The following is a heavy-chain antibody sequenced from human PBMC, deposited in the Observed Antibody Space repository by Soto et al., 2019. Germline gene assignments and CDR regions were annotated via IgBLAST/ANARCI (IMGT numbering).Heavy chain of an antibody. V-gene: IGHV1-18*01. Sequence: GASVKVSCKASGYTFSSYGINWVRQAPGQGLEWLGWISPYDGNTKYAQILQGRVSMTTDTSTKTAYMEVRSLRSDDTAMYYCARHVVVVPAAMIYYYYGMDVWGQGTTVTVSS. CDR2: ISPYDGNT. CDR1: GYTFSSYG. D-gene: IGHD2-2*01. CDR3: ARHVVVVPAAMIYYYYGMDV. J-gene: IGHJ6*02.